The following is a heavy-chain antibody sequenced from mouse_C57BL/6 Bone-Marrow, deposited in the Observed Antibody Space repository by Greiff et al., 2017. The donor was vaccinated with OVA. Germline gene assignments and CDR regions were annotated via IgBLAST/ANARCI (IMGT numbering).Heavy chain of an antibody. CDR1: GFTFTDYY. V-gene: IGHV1-36*01. CDR3: ARLGGSSYKDY. D-gene: IGHD1-1*01. J-gene: IGHJ2*01. Sequence: VQLKEPGPVLVKPGPSVKISCKASGFTFTDYYMHWVKQSHGKCLEWIGLVYPYNGGTSYNQKFKSKATLTVDTSSSTAYMELNSLTSEDSAVYYCARLGGSSYKDYWGQGTTLTVSS. CDR2: VYPYNGGT.